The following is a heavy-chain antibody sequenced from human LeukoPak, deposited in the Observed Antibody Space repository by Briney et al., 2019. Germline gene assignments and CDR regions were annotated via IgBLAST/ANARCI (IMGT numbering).Heavy chain of an antibody. Sequence: ASGKCSCNASGYTFTGYYMQWVRQAPGQGLEWMGWINPNSGGTNYAQKFQCRVTMTRETSISTAYLESSRKGSDATAVYYCGRYYDSSGYSFDCWGQGTLVTVSS. D-gene: IGHD3-22*01. CDR3: GRYYDSSGYSFDC. V-gene: IGHV1-2*02. CDR2: INPNSGGT. J-gene: IGHJ4*02. CDR1: GYTFTGYY.